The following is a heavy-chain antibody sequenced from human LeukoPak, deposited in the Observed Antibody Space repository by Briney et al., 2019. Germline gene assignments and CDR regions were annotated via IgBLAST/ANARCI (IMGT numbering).Heavy chain of an antibody. V-gene: IGHV1-18*01. J-gene: IGHJ6*02. CDR2: SSAYNGNT. D-gene: IGHD3-10*01. CDR1: VYTFTSYG. CDR3: ARSRRSTMVRGVNRGMDV. Sequence: ASVKVSCKASVYTFTSYGISWVRQAPGQGLEWMGWSSAYNGNTNYAQKLQGRVTMTTDTSTSTAYMELRSLRSDDTAVYYCARSRRSTMVRGVNRGMDVWGQGTTVTVSS.